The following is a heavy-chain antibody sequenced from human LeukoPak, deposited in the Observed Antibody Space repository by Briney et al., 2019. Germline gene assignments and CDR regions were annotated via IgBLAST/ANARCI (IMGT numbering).Heavy chain of an antibody. V-gene: IGHV3-23*01. J-gene: IGHJ6*04. CDR2: ITASGGST. Sequence: GGSLRLSCVASGFTFTSYAMTWVRQAPGKGLEWVSTITASGGSTYYAEFVKGRFTISRDNSKNTMYVQMNSLRAEDTAVYYCAELGITMIGGVWGKGTTVTISS. CDR3: AELGITMIGGV. CDR1: GFTFTSYA. D-gene: IGHD3-10*02.